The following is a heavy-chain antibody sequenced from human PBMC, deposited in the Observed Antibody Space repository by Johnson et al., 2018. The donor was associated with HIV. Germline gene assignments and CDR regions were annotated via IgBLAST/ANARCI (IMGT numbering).Heavy chain of an antibody. CDR3: AKDMDRWLLTSAFDI. CDR2: ISWTSGSI. Sequence: VQLVESGGGLVQPGRSLRLSCAASGFTFDDYAMHWVRQAPGKGLEWVSGISWTSGSIGYADSVKGRFTISRDNAKNSLYLQMNSLRAEDTALYYCAKDMDRWLLTSAFDIWGQGTMVTVSS. J-gene: IGHJ3*02. D-gene: IGHD5-24*01. CDR1: GFTFDDYA. V-gene: IGHV3-9*01.